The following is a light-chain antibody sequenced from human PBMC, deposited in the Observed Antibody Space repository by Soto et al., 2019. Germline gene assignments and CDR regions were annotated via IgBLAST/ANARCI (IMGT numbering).Light chain of an antibody. CDR2: AAS. CDR1: QSITSY. V-gene: IGKV1-39*01. J-gene: IGKJ1*01. CDR3: QQSYSTSRT. Sequence: DIQMTLSPSSLSASVGDRVTITCRASQSITSYLNWYQQKPGKAPKLLIYAASSLQSGDPSRFSGSGSGTDFTLTISCLQPEDVATYYCQQSYSTSRTFGQGNKVEIK.